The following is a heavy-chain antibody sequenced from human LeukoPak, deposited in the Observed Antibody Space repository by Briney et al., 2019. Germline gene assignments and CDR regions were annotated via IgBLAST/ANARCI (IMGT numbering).Heavy chain of an antibody. Sequence: SETLSLTGAVYGESFSAYFWDWIRQAPGKPLEYIGEINHRGSSHYNPSLKTRVTVSVDTSKNQFSLKLTSVTAADTAVYFCARGSSFDGYCSAGACDAGYYDSWGQGTPVTVSS. CDR1: GESFSAYF. V-gene: IGHV4-34*01. J-gene: IGHJ4*02. CDR3: ARGSSFDGYCSAGACDAGYYDS. D-gene: IGHD2-15*01. CDR2: INHRGSS.